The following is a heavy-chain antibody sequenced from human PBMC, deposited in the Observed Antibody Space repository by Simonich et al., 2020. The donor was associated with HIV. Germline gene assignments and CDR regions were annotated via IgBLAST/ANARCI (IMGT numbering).Heavy chain of an antibody. CDR1: GGSFRGYY. V-gene: IGHV4-34*01. J-gene: IGHJ1*01. Sequence: QVQLQQWGAGLLKPSETLSLTCAVYGGSFRGYYWSWIRQPPGKGLEWIGEINPSGSTNYNPALKSRVTISVDTSKNQFSLKLSSVTAADTAVYYCARLTAGGLGEYFQHWGQGTLVTVSS. D-gene: IGHD6-13*01. CDR3: ARLTAGGLGEYFQH. CDR2: INPSGST.